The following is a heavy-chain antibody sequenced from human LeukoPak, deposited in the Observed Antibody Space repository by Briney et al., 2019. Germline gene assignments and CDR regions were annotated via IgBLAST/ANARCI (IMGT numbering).Heavy chain of an antibody. CDR1: GFTFSSYS. CDR2: ISSSSSYI. D-gene: IGHD3-3*01. Sequence: GGSLRLSCAASGFTFSSYSMNWVRQAPGKGLEWVSSISSSSSYIYYAGSVKGRFTISRDNSKNTLYLQMSSLRAEDTAVYYCAKGQTLDWLQHFDYWGQGTMVTVS. V-gene: IGHV3-21*04. CDR3: AKGQTLDWLQHFDY. J-gene: IGHJ4*02.